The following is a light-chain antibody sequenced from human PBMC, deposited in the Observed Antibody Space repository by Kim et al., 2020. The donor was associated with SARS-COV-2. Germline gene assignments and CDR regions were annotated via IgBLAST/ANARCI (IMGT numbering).Light chain of an antibody. CDR3: AAWDDSLDGYV. CDR2: DDN. J-gene: IGLJ1*01. CDR1: SSNIGSNT. Sequence: QSVLSQPPSASGTPGQRVTISCSGSSSNIGSNTMNWYQHFPGTAPKLLIFDDNQRPSGVPDRFSGSKSGASASLAISGLQSEDEAGYYCAAWDDSLDGYVFATGTKVTVL. V-gene: IGLV1-44*01.